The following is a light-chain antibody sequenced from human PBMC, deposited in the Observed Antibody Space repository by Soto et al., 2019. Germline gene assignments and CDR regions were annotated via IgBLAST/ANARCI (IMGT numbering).Light chain of an antibody. V-gene: IGKV1-5*01. CDR3: QQYNSWMYT. J-gene: IGKJ2*01. CDR2: DAS. Sequence: DIQMTQSPSTLSASVGDRVTITCRASQSISSWLAWYQQKPGKAPKLLIYDASSLESGVPSRFSGSGSGTEFTLTISSLQPDDLATYYCQQYNSWMYTFGQGTKLEIK. CDR1: QSISSW.